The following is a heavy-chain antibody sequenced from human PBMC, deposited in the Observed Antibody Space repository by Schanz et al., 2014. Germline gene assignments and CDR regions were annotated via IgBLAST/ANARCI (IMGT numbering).Heavy chain of an antibody. J-gene: IGHJ1*01. V-gene: IGHV1-8*01. Sequence: QVQLVQSGAEVKKPGASVKVSCRASGYPFTSDDITWVRQAPGQGLEWMGWMNPNSGDTGYPRRFQDRVTMTRNTSISTAYMELNSLTSEDTAVYFCAKESEIVVVVGTSMSGDFHHWGQGTLVTVTS. D-gene: IGHD2-15*01. CDR2: MNPNSGDT. CDR1: GYPFTSDD. CDR3: AKESEIVVVVGTSMSGDFHH.